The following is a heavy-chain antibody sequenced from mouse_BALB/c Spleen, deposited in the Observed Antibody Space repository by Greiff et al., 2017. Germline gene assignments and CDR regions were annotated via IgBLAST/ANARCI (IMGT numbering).Heavy chain of an antibody. CDR1: GFAFSSYD. CDR3: ARQGYYGSRYFDV. Sequence: EVMLVESGGGLVKPGGSLKLSCAASGFAFSSYDMSWVRQTPEKRLEWVAYISSGGGSTYYPDTVKGRFTISRDNAKNTLYLQMSSLKSEDTAMYYCARQGYYGSRYFDVWGAGTTVTVSS. D-gene: IGHD1-1*01. J-gene: IGHJ1*01. CDR2: ISSGGGST. V-gene: IGHV5-12-1*01.